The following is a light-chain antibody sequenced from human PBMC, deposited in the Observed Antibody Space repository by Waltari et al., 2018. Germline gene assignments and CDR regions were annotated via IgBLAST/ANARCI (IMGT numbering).Light chain of an antibody. CDR1: QSVGRT. CDR3: QHYVRLPVT. J-gene: IGKJ1*01. V-gene: IGKV3-20*01. Sequence: EIVLTQSPGTLSLSPGERATLSCRTSQSVGRTLAWYQQKPGQAPRLRIYGASIRATGIADRFSGSGSGTDFSLTISRLEPEDFAVYYCQHYVRLPVTFGQGTKVEIK. CDR2: GAS.